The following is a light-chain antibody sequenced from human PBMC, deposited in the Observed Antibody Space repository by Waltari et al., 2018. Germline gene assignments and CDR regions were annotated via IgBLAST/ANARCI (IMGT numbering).Light chain of an antibody. CDR3: SSYGGSNNLV. CDR1: SSDVGGYNY. CDR2: EAS. Sequence: QSALTQPPPASGSPGQSVTISCTGTSSDVGGYNYVAWYQPYPGKAPKVMVYEASKRPTGVPDRFSGSKSGNTASLTVAGVQAEDEADYYCSSYGGSNNLVFGGGTKLTVL. V-gene: IGLV2-8*01. J-gene: IGLJ3*02.